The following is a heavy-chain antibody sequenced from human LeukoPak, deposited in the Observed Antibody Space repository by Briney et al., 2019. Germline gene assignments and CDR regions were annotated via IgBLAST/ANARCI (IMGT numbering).Heavy chain of an antibody. CDR3: ARDHLDP. V-gene: IGHV4-39*07. CDR2: IYYSGST. J-gene: IGHJ5*02. Sequence: GSLRLSCAASGFTVSSNYMSWVRQPPGKGLEWIGSIYYSGSTYYNPSLKSRVTISVDTSKNQFSLKLSSVTAADTAVYYCARDHLDPWGQGTLVTVSS. CDR1: GFTVSSNY.